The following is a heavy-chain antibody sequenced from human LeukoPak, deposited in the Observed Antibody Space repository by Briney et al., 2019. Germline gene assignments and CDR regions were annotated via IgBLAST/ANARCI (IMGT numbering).Heavy chain of an antibody. D-gene: IGHD3-3*01. J-gene: IGHJ6*02. CDR1: GFTFSSYG. V-gene: IGHV3-33*01. Sequence: GGSLRLSCAASGFTFSSYGMHWARQAPGKGLEWVAVIWYDGSNKYYADSVKGRFTISRDNSKNTLYLQMNSLRAEDTAVYYCARVSRNYYGDFWSGDTPYYYYGMDVWGQGTTVTVSS. CDR3: ARVSRNYYGDFWSGDTPYYYYGMDV. CDR2: IWYDGSNK.